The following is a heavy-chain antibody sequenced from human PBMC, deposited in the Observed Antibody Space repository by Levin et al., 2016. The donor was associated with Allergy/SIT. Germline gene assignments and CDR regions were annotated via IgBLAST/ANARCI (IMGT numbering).Heavy chain of an antibody. CDR2: IWYDGSNK. CDR1: GFTFSSYG. CDR3: ARNFVGATPYYYYYGMDV. V-gene: IGHV3-33*01. J-gene: IGHJ6*02. D-gene: IGHD1-26*01. Sequence: GGSLRLSCAASGFTFSSYGMHWVRQAPGKGLEWVAVIWYDGSNKYYADSVKGRFTISRDNSKNTLYLQMNSLRAEDTAVYYCARNFVGATPYYYYYGMDVWGQGTTVTVSS.